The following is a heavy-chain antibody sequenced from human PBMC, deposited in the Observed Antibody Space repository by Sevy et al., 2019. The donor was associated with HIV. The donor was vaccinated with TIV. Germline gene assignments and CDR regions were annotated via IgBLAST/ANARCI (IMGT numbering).Heavy chain of an antibody. V-gene: IGHV4-4*02. D-gene: IGHD3-3*01. CDR3: ARARRDYDFWSGYYHYYYYGMDV. Sequence: SETLSLTCAVSGGSISSSNWWSWVRQPPGKGLEWIGEIYHSGSTNYNPSLKSRVTISVDKSKNQFSLKLSSVTAADTAVYYCARARRDYDFWSGYYHYYYYGMDVWGQGTTVTVSS. CDR2: IYHSGST. J-gene: IGHJ6*02. CDR1: GGSISSSNW.